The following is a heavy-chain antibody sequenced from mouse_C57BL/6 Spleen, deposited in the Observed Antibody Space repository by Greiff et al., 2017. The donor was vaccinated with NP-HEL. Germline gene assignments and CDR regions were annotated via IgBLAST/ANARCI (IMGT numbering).Heavy chain of an antibody. J-gene: IGHJ3*01. CDR1: GYTFTDYN. CDR3: ARGTIYYGNFSWFAD. D-gene: IGHD2-1*01. CDR2: INPNNGGP. V-gene: IGHV1-18*01. Sequence: EVQLQQSGPELVKPGASVKIPCKASGYTFTDYNMDWVKQSHGKSLEWIGDINPNNGGPIYNQKFKGKATLTVDKSSSTAYMELRSLTSEDTAVYYCARGTIYYGNFSWFADWGQGTLVTVSA.